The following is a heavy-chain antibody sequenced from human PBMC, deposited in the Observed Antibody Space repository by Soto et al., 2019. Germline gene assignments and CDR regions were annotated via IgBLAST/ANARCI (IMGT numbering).Heavy chain of an antibody. J-gene: IGHJ4*02. CDR3: ACENSGWCDY. Sequence: EVQLVESGGGLVQPGGSLRLSCAVSGLTFSSYTFHWVRQAPGMGLECIASVAINGVDTCYADSVKGRFTISRDNSKNTVYLQMGSLRPEDTAVYYCACENSGWCDYWGQGALVTVSS. CDR1: GLTFSSYT. V-gene: IGHV3-64*07. CDR2: VAINGVDT. D-gene: IGHD6-19*01.